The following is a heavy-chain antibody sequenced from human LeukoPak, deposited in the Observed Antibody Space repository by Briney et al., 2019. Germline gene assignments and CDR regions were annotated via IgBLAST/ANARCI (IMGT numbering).Heavy chain of an antibody. J-gene: IGHJ3*02. CDR1: GGSISSYY. CDR3: ARARVYQLLVSSFAFDI. CDR2: IYYSGST. V-gene: IGHV4-59*01. Sequence: PSETLSLTCTVSGGSISSYYWSWIRQPPGKGLEWIGYIYYSGSTNYNPSLKSRVTISVDTSKNQFSLKLSSVTAADTAVYYCARARVYQLLVSSFAFDIWGPRDNGHRLF. D-gene: IGHD2-2*01.